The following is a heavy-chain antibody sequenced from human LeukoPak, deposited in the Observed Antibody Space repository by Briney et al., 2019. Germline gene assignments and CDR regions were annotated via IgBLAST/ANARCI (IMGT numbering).Heavy chain of an antibody. CDR1: GGTFSSYA. Sequence: SVKVSCKASGGTFSSYAISWVGQAPGQGLEWMGRISPIFGTANYAQKFQGRVTITTDESTITAYMELSSLRSAAPAVYYCARPYDFWSGSSDAFDIWGKGTMVTVSS. J-gene: IGHJ3*02. V-gene: IGHV1-69*05. CDR2: ISPIFGTA. CDR3: ARPYDFWSGSSDAFDI. D-gene: IGHD3-3*01.